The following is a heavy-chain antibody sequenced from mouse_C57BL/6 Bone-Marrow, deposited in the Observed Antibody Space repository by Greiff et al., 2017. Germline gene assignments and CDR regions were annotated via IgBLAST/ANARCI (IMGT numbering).Heavy chain of an antibody. Sequence: VQLQQSGAELARPGASVKLSCKASGYTFTSYGISWVKQRTGQGLEWIGEIYPRSGNTYYNEKFKGKATLTADKSSSTAYMELRSLTTEDSAIYYSARLGNFYDGYYGFAYWGQGTLVTVSA. J-gene: IGHJ3*01. CDR2: IYPRSGNT. D-gene: IGHD2-3*01. V-gene: IGHV1-81*01. CDR1: GYTFTSYG. CDR3: ARLGNFYDGYYGFAY.